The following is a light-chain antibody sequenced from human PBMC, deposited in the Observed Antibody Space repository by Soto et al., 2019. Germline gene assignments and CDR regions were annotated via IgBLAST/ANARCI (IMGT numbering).Light chain of an antibody. CDR1: SSDVGGYNY. V-gene: IGLV2-11*01. CDR2: DVS. CDR3: CSHAGTSTWV. J-gene: IGLJ3*02. Sequence: QSALTQPRSVSGSPGQSVTISCTGTSSDVGGYNYVSWYQQHPGRAPKLMIYDVSKRPSGVPDRFSGSKSGNTASLTISGLQAEDEAEYYCCSHAGTSTWVFGGGTQLTVL.